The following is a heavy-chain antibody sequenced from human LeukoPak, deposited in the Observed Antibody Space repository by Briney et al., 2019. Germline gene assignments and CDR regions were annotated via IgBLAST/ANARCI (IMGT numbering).Heavy chain of an antibody. CDR2: ISSDGSKT. CDR3: AKEALRWLQLPWYFDL. CDR1: GFTFSNYA. Sequence: PGGSLRLSCAASGFTFSNYAMHGVRQAPGKGLEWVAVISSDGSKTYYADSVKGRFTISRDNSKKTLYVQMNSLRAEDTAVYYCAKEALRWLQLPWYFDLWGRGTLVTVSS. V-gene: IGHV3-30*18. D-gene: IGHD5-24*01. J-gene: IGHJ2*01.